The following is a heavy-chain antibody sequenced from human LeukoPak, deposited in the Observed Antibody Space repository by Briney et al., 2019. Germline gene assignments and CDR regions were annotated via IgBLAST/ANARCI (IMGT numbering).Heavy chain of an antibody. CDR3: AKDWGMGDQLLRIDY. J-gene: IGHJ4*02. V-gene: IGHV3-23*01. CDR2: ISGSGVST. Sequence: GGSLRLSCTDSGFTFSTYAMNWVRQAPGKGLEWVSGISGSGVSTYYADSVKGRFTISRDNSNNTLYLQISSLGAEDTAVYYCAKDWGMGDQLLRIDYWGQGTLVTVSS. D-gene: IGHD2-2*01. CDR1: GFTFSTYA.